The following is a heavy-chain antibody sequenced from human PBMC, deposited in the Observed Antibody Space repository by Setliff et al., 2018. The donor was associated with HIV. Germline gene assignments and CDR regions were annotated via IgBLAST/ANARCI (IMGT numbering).Heavy chain of an antibody. CDR1: GGSIGGHY. V-gene: IGHV4-4*09. CDR2: IYSSGST. CDR3: ARHSGVASPNWFDP. Sequence: SETLSLTCTVSGGSIGGHYWSWIRQPPGWGLEWIGYIYSSGSTNFNPPLQSRVTISVDTSKNQFSLKLSSVTAADTAVYYCARHSGVASPNWFDPWGQGTLVTVSS. D-gene: IGHD3-10*01. J-gene: IGHJ5*02.